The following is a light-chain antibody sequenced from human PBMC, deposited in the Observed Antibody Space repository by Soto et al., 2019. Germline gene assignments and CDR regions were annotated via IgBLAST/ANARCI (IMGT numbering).Light chain of an antibody. CDR2: DAS. Sequence: DIQLTQSPSSLSASVGDRITITCRASQSISTDLTWYQQKPGEAPTLLVYDASTLQSGVPSRFSGSGFGAEFPLTVSSLQPEDFPTYYCQQRYSNPTWTFGQGTKVEIK. CDR3: QQRYSNPTWT. CDR1: QSISTD. V-gene: IGKV1-39*01. J-gene: IGKJ1*01.